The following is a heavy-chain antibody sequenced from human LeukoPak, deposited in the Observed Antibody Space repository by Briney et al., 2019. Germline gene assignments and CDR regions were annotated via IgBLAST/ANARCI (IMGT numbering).Heavy chain of an antibody. Sequence: GASVTVSFTASGYTFTIYGISWVRQAPGQGLEWMGWISAYKGNTNYAQKLQGRDTITTDTSTSTAYMELRSLRSDDTAVYYCARALRYCSGGSCYGYFQHWGQGTLVTVSS. D-gene: IGHD2-15*01. CDR1: GYTFTIYG. J-gene: IGHJ1*01. CDR2: ISAYKGNT. CDR3: ARALRYCSGGSCYGYFQH. V-gene: IGHV1-18*01.